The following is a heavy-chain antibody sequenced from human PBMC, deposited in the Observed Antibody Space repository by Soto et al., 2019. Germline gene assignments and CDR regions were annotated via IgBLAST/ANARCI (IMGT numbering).Heavy chain of an antibody. J-gene: IGHJ6*02. D-gene: IGHD3-3*01. CDR2: INPIFSTA. CDR3: ARSGRIFGVVPYALAV. V-gene: IGHV1-69*13. Sequence: SVKVSCKASGDTFSFYTINWVRQAPGLGLEWVGRINPIFSTANYAQKFQGRVTITADESTSTAYMELSSLRSEDTAVYYCARSGRIFGVVPYALAVWGQGTTVTVSS. CDR1: GDTFSFYT.